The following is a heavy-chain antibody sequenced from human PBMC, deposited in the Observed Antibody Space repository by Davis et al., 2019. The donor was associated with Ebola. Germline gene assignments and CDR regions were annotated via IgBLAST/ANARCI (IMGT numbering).Heavy chain of an antibody. J-gene: IGHJ4*02. D-gene: IGHD3-10*01. Sequence: SVKVSCKASGYTFTSYGISWVRQAPGQGLEWMGGIIPIFGTANYAQKFQGRVTITADESTSTAYMELSSLRSEDTAVYYCARGMVRGVPSFDYWGQGTLVTVSS. V-gene: IGHV1-69*13. CDR2: IIPIFGTA. CDR3: ARGMVRGVPSFDY. CDR1: GYTFTSYG.